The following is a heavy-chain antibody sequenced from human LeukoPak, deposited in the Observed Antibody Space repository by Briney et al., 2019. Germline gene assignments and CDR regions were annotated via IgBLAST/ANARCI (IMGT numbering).Heavy chain of an antibody. V-gene: IGHV4-4*07. CDR1: GGSISSYY. CDR3: ARTTTGLDP. J-gene: IGHJ5*02. Sequence: SETLSLTCTVSGGSISSYYWSWIRQPAGKGLEWIGRIYSSGSTNYNPSFKSRVTMSVDTSKNKFSLRLTSVTAADTAVYYCARTTTGLDPWAREPWSPSPQ. CDR2: IYSSGST. D-gene: IGHD1-14*01.